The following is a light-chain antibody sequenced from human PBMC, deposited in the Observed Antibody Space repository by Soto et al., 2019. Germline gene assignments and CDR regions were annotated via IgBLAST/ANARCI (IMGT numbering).Light chain of an antibody. Sequence: EVVFTQSPVTLSLSPGEIATLSCMASQSFRGLLAWYQQKPGQAPRLFIYDAYNRATGIPPRFSGSGSGTDFTLTISSLEPEDSAVYYCQQRHMWPITFGQGTRLEIK. CDR1: QSFRGL. J-gene: IGKJ5*01. CDR2: DAY. V-gene: IGKV3-11*01. CDR3: QQRHMWPIT.